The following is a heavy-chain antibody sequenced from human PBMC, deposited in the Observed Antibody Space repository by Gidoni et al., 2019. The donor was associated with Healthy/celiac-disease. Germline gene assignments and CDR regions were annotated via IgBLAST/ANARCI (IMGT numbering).Heavy chain of an antibody. D-gene: IGHD3-22*01. CDR3: ARHLSILVVITAWFDP. Sequence: QLQLQESGPGLVKPSETLSLTCTVSGGSSSSSSYDWGWIRQPPGKGLEWIGSIYSSARPYYRPSLKRRVTISVDTSKNPFSLKLSSVTAADTAVYYCARHLSILVVITAWFDPWGQGTLVTVSS. J-gene: IGHJ5*02. CDR2: IYSSARP. V-gene: IGHV4-39*01. CDR1: GGSSSSSSYD.